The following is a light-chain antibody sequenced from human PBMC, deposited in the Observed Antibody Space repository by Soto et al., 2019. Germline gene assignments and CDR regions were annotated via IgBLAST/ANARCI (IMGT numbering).Light chain of an antibody. CDR1: SSDVGGYNY. CDR2: EVS. V-gene: IGLV2-14*01. CDR3: GSYTDSSTPYV. Sequence: QSVLTQPASVSGSPGQSITISCTGTSSDVGGYNYVSWYQQHPGKAPKLMIYEVSNRPSGVSNRFSASKSGNTASLTISGLQAEDEADYYCGSYTDSSTPYVFGTGTKVTVL. J-gene: IGLJ1*01.